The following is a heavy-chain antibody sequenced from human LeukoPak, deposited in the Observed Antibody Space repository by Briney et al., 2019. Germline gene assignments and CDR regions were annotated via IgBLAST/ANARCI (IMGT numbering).Heavy chain of an antibody. CDR3: ARGNRDFAS. CDR1: GDSVSTNSAA. CDR2: TYYRSKWYH. J-gene: IGHJ5*01. D-gene: IGHD2-21*02. V-gene: IGHV6-1*01. Sequence: SQTLSLTCAISGDSVSTNSAAWDWIRQSPSRGLEWLGRTYYRSKWYHDYAPSVQSRITINPDTSKNQFSLHLNSVTPEDTAVYYFARGNRDFASWCQGTLVTVSS.